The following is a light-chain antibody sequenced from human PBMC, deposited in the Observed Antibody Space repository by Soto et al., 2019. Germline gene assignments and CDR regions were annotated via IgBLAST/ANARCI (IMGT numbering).Light chain of an antibody. Sequence: DIQMTQSPSTLSASVGDRVTITCRASQIITNYLAWYQQKPGKAPKLLIYDASSLKSGVPSRFSGSGSGTEFTLTISSLQPDDFASYYCQQYNTYWTFGQGTKVDIK. J-gene: IGKJ1*01. CDR1: QIITNY. CDR2: DAS. CDR3: QQYNTYWT. V-gene: IGKV1-5*01.